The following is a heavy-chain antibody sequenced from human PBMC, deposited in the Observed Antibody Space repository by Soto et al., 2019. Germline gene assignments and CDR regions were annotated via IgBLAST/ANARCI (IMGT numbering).Heavy chain of an antibody. D-gene: IGHD6-19*01. CDR3: AKEGARYSSGWYWFDP. CDR2: ISWNSGSI. Sequence: GGSLRLSCAASGFIFDDYAMHWVRQAPGKGLEWVSGISWNSGSIGYADSVKGRFTISRDNAKNSLYLQMNSLRAEDTALYYCAKEGARYSSGWYWFDPWGQGTLVTVSS. CDR1: GFIFDDYA. J-gene: IGHJ5*02. V-gene: IGHV3-9*01.